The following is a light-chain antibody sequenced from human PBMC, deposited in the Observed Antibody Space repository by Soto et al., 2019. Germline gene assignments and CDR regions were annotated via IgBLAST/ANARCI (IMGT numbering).Light chain of an antibody. V-gene: IGKV3-20*01. J-gene: IGKJ1*01. Sequence: EIVLTQSPGTLSLSPGERATLSCRASQSVSSKFLAWYQQKPGQAPRLLIYGASSRATGIPDRFSGSGSGTDFTLTISRLEPEDFAIYYCQQYDYLVTFGQGTKVDIK. CDR1: QSVSSKF. CDR2: GAS. CDR3: QQYDYLVT.